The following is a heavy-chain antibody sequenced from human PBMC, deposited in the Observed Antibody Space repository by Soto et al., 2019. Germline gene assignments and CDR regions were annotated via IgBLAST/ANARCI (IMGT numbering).Heavy chain of an antibody. J-gene: IGHJ6*03. CDR3: VRGFKLVDYYYFYMDV. D-gene: IGHD2-8*02. Sequence: ELQLVASGGGLVQPGGSLRLSCAASGLTLSKYSMNWVRQAPGKGLEWLSYISGISSTIYYADSVKGRFTISRDNANNSLYLQMNSLRAEDTAVYYCVRGFKLVDYYYFYMDVWGKGTTVTVSS. CDR1: GLTLSKYS. V-gene: IGHV3-48*01. CDR2: ISGISSTI.